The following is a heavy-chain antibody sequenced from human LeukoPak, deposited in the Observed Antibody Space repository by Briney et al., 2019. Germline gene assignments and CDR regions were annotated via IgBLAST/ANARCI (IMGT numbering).Heavy chain of an antibody. D-gene: IGHD2-15*01. Sequence: PGGSLRLSCAASGFTFSSYGMHWVRQAPGKGLEWVAVIWYDGSNKYYAGSVKGRFTISRDNSKNTLYLQMNSLRAEDTAVYYCAKDKAFCSGGSCYHDAFDIWGQGTMVTVSS. J-gene: IGHJ3*02. CDR1: GFTFSSYG. CDR2: IWYDGSNK. V-gene: IGHV3-33*06. CDR3: AKDKAFCSGGSCYHDAFDI.